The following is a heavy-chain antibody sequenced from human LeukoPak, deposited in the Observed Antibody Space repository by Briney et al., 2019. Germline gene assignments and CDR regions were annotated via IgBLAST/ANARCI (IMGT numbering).Heavy chain of an antibody. Sequence: GASVSVSCKASGYTFIRYGIRWVRQAPGQGLEWMGWINAYDGNTNYAQKLQGRVTMTTDTSTRTAYMELRSLRSDDTAVYYCARGIGDFDYWGQRTLVTVSS. CDR1: GYTFIRYG. CDR2: INAYDGNT. V-gene: IGHV1-18*01. CDR3: ARGIGDFDY. J-gene: IGHJ4*02. D-gene: IGHD3-16*02.